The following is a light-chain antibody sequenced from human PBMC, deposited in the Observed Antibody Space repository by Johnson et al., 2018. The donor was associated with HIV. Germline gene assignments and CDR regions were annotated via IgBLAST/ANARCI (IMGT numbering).Light chain of an antibody. J-gene: IGLJ1*01. CDR3: GTWGGV. CDR1: SSNIGNNY. V-gene: IGLV1-51*01. Sequence: PSVSAAPGQKVTISCSGSSSNIGNNYVSWYQQVPGTAPKLLIYDNNKRPSGIPDRLSGSKSCTSATLGITGLQTGDEADYYCGTWGGVFGTGTKVTVL. CDR2: DNN.